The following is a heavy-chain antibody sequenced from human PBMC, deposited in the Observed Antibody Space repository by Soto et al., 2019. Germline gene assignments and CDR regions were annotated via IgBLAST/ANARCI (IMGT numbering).Heavy chain of an antibody. J-gene: IGHJ4*02. Sequence: PSETLSLTCTVSGGSISSGDYYWSWIRQPPGKGLEWIGYIYYSGSTNYNPSLKSRVTISVDTSKNQFSLKLSSVTAADTAVYYCAREYNGDYFDYWGQGTLVTVSS. CDR3: AREYNGDYFDY. D-gene: IGHD1-20*01. CDR1: GGSISSGDYY. CDR2: IYYSGST. V-gene: IGHV4-61*08.